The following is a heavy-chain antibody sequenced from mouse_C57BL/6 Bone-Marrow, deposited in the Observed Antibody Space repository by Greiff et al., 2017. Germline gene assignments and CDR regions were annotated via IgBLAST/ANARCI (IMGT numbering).Heavy chain of an antibody. Sequence: VQLQQPGAELVRPGSSVKLSCKASGYTFTSYWMDWVKQRPGQGLEWIGNIYPSDSETHYNQKFKDKATLTVDKSSSTAYMQLSSLTSEDSAVYYCARDFTTVSYFDYWGQGTTLTVSS. CDR1: GYTFTSYW. V-gene: IGHV1-61*01. D-gene: IGHD1-1*01. CDR2: IYPSDSET. J-gene: IGHJ2*01. CDR3: ARDFTTVSYFDY.